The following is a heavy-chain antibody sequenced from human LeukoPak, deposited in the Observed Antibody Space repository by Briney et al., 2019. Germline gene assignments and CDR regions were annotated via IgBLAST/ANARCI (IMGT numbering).Heavy chain of an antibody. CDR1: GGSIRSSSYH. J-gene: IGHJ4*01. V-gene: IGHV4-39*01. Sequence: SETLSLTCTVSGGSIRSSSYHWGWVRQPPGKGLEWIGNIHYSGSTSYNPSLKSRVTISVDTSNNQFPLKLSSVTAADTAVFYCARLTGRDSSDWPYFHYWGQGALVTVSA. D-gene: IGHD6-25*01. CDR3: ARLTGRDSSDWPYFHY. CDR2: IHYSGST.